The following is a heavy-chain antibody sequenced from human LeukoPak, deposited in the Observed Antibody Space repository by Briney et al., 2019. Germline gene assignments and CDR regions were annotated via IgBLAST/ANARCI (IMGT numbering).Heavy chain of an antibody. CDR2: IVVGSGNT. CDR3: AARGGQQLAQGRYYYYGMDV. CDR1: GFTFTNSA. D-gene: IGHD6-13*01. Sequence: GTSVKVSCKASGFTFTNSAMQWVRQARGQRLEWIGWIVVGSGNTNYAQKFQERVTITRDMSTSTAYMELSSLRSEDTAVYYCAARGGQQLAQGRYYYYGMDVWGQGTTVTVSS. V-gene: IGHV1-58*02. J-gene: IGHJ6*02.